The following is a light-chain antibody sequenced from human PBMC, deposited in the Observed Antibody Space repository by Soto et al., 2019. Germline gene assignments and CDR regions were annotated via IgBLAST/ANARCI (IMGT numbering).Light chain of an antibody. J-gene: IGLJ2*01. CDR3: SSYTSSSTL. CDR1: SSDVGGYNY. CDR2: DVS. V-gene: IGLV2-14*01. Sequence: QSALTQPASASGSPGQSITISCTGTSSDVGGYNYVSWYQQHPGKAPKLMIYDVSNRPSGVSNRFSGSKSGNTASLTISGLQAEDEADYYCSSYTSSSTLFGGGT.